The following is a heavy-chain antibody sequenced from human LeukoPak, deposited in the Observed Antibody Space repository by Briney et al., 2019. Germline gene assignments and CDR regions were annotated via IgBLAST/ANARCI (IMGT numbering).Heavy chain of an antibody. D-gene: IGHD3-22*01. V-gene: IGHV3-21*01. CDR3: ARGLYDSTGYYPLDY. CDR2: ISGSSRYI. Sequence: GGSLRLSCAAPGFTFSSYSMNWVRQAPGKRLEWVSSISGSSRYIYYADSVKGRFTISRDNAKNSLYLQMNSLRAEDTAVYYCARGLYDSTGYYPLDYWGQGTLVTVSS. J-gene: IGHJ4*02. CDR1: GFTFSSYS.